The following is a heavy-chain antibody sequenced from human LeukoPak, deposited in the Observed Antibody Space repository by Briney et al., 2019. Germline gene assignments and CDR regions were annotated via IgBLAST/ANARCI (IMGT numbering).Heavy chain of an antibody. Sequence: PGGSLRLSCAASGFTVSSNYMSWVRQAPGKGLEWVSVIYSGGSTYYADSVKGRFTISRDNSKNTLYLQMNSLRAEDTAVYYCAREGGLVRGYYFDYWGQGTLVTVPS. D-gene: IGHD6-19*01. J-gene: IGHJ4*02. CDR3: AREGGLVRGYYFDY. CDR1: GFTVSSNY. CDR2: IYSGGST. V-gene: IGHV3-53*01.